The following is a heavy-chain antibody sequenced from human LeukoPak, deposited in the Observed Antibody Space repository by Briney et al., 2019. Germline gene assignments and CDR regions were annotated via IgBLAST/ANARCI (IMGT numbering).Heavy chain of an antibody. D-gene: IGHD2-15*01. CDR2: INHSGST. CDR3: ARHLIVVVVAAFDY. J-gene: IGHJ4*02. V-gene: IGHV4-34*01. CDR1: GGSFSGYY. Sequence: SETLSLTCAVYGGSFSGYYWSWIRQPPGKGLEWIGEINHSGSTNYNPSLKSRVTISVDTSKNQFSLKLSSVTAADTAVYYCARHLIVVVVAAFDYWGQGTLVTVSS.